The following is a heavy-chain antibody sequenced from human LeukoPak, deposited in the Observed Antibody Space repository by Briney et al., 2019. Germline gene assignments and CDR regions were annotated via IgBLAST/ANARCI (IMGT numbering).Heavy chain of an antibody. CDR3: AKQGGWYSIDY. Sequence: GGSLRLSCAASGFTFSSYSMNWVRQAPGKGLGWVSAISGSGGSTYYADSVKGRFTISRDNSKNTLYLQMNSLRAEDTAVYYCAKQGGWYSIDYWGQGTLVTVSS. CDR1: GFTFSSYS. D-gene: IGHD6-19*01. CDR2: ISGSGGST. V-gene: IGHV3-23*01. J-gene: IGHJ4*02.